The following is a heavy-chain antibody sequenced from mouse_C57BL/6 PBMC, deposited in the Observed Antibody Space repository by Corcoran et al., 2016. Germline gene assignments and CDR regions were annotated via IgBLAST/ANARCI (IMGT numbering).Heavy chain of an antibody. V-gene: IGHV1-26*01. CDR2: INPNNGGT. J-gene: IGHJ2*01. D-gene: IGHD1-1*01. Sequence: EVQLQQSGPELVKPGASVKISCKASGYTFTDYYMNWVKQSHGKSLEWIGDINPNNGGTSYNQKFKGKATLTVDKSSSTAYMELRSLTSEDSAVYYCARGKITTRDYWGQGTTLTVSS. CDR1: GYTFTDYY. CDR3: ARGKITTRDY.